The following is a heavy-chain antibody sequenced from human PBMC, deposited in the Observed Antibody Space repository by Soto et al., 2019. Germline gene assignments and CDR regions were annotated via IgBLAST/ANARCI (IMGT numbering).Heavy chain of an antibody. V-gene: IGHV2-5*02. D-gene: IGHD2-2*01. CDR1: GFSLSSIGVG. CDR3: AHTMVVVPTAQDAFEV. J-gene: IGHJ3*01. Sequence: QITLKESGPTLVKPTQTLTLTCTFSGFSLSSIGVGVGWIRQPPGKALEWLGILYWDDDKHYSPSLKRRISSAKDTSKDQVVLTLTNMDPVDTATYYGAHTMVVVPTAQDAFEVWGKGTMVPVPS. CDR2: LYWDDDK.